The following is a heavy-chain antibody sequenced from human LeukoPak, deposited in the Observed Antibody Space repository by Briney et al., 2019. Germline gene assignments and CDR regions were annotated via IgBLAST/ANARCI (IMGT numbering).Heavy chain of an antibody. CDR1: GRSIIRNSYY. J-gene: IGHJ5*02. D-gene: IGHD6-13*01. CDR3: ARHRIAEAGTRPNWLDP. V-gene: IGHV4-39*01. Sequence: PSQTLTLTCTVSGRSIIRNSYYWGWIRQPPGKGLEWIGSMYYSGNTYYNPSLKGRVTISVDTSKIQLSLKLSSVTAAYTAVYYSARHRIAEAGTRPNWLDPWGQGTLVTVSS. CDR2: MYYSGNT.